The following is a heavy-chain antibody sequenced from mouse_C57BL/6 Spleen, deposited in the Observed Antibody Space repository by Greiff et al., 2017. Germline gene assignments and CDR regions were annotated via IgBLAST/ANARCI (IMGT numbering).Heavy chain of an antibody. CDR3: ARGDGYYRGYFDV. CDR1: GYTFTSYD. J-gene: IGHJ1*03. CDR2: IYPRDGST. D-gene: IGHD2-3*01. Sequence: QVQLKESGPELVKPGASVKLSCKASGYTFTSYDINWVKQRPGQGLEWIGWIYPRDGSTKYNEKFKGKATLTVDTSSSTAYMELHSLTSEDSAVYFCARGDGYYRGYFDVWGTGTTVTVSS. V-gene: IGHV1-85*01.